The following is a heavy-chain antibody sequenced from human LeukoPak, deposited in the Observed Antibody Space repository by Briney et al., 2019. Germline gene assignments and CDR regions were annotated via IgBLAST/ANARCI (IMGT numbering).Heavy chain of an antibody. V-gene: IGHV4-34*01. J-gene: IGHJ4*02. CDR1: GGSFSGYY. CDR3: ASTLRTYHSDSSGYYPLDY. CDR2: INHSGST. Sequence: SETLSLTCAVYGGSFSGYYWSWIRQPPGKGLEWIGEINHSGSTNYNPSLKSRVTISVDTSKNQFSLRLTSLTAADTAVYYCASTLRTYHSDSSGYYPLDYWGQGTLVTVSS. D-gene: IGHD3-22*01.